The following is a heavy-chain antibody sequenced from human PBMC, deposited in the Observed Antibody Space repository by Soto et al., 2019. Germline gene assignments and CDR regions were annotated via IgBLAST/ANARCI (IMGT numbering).Heavy chain of an antibody. CDR2: MNPNSGNT. Sequence: QVQLVQSGAEVKKPGASVKISCKASGYTFTSYDINWVRQATGQGLEWIGWMNPNSGNTGYAQKFQGRVTMTRNTSMSTAYMELSSLRSEDTAVYYCARERSAGTGWFDPWGQGTLVTVSS. CDR3: ARERSAGTGWFDP. CDR1: GYTFTSYD. D-gene: IGHD6-13*01. V-gene: IGHV1-8*01. J-gene: IGHJ5*02.